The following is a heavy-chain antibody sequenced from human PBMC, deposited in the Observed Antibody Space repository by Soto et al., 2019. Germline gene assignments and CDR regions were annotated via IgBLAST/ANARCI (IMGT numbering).Heavy chain of an antibody. D-gene: IGHD3-10*01. CDR3: ARDAGLGVNYYYYGMDV. CDR2: ISGSGGST. CDR1: GFTFSNYA. Sequence: GGSLRLSCAASGFTFSNYAVTWVRQAPGKGLEWVSTISGSGGSTYYADSVKGRFTISRDNSKNTLYLQMNSLRAEDTAVYYCARDAGLGVNYYYYGMDVWGQGTTVTVSS. V-gene: IGHV3-23*01. J-gene: IGHJ6*02.